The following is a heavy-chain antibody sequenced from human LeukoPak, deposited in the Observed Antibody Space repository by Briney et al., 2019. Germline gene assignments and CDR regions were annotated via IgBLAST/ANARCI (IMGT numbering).Heavy chain of an antibody. D-gene: IGHD2-15*01. Sequence: ASVKVSCKASGYTFTSYGISWVRQAPGQGLEWMGWISAYNGNTNYAQKLQGRVTMTTDTSTSTAYMELRSLRSDDTAVYYCARVAQGCSGGSCYSVVGLLDAFDIWGQGTMVTVSS. CDR2: ISAYNGNT. V-gene: IGHV1-18*01. J-gene: IGHJ3*02. CDR1: GYTFTSYG. CDR3: ARVAQGCSGGSCYSVVGLLDAFDI.